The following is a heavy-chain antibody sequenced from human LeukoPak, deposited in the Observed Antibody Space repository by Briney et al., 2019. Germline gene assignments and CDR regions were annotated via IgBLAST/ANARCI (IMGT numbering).Heavy chain of an antibody. CDR3: AKWRPRLWFGGAFDY. D-gene: IGHD3-10*01. V-gene: IGHV3-30*18. Sequence: PGGSLRLSCAASGFTFSNYGMHWVRQAPGKGLEWVAVISYDGSSKYYADSVKGRFTISRDNSKNTLYLQMNSLRDEDTAVYYCAKWRPRLWFGGAFDYWGQGTLVTVSS. J-gene: IGHJ4*02. CDR1: GFTFSNYG. CDR2: ISYDGSSK.